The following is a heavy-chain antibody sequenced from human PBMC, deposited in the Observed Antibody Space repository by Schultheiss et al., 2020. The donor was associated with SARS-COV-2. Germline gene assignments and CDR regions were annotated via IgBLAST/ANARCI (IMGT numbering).Heavy chain of an antibody. J-gene: IGHJ4*02. CDR3: ARVGYYDFWSGYSSYYFDC. D-gene: IGHD3-3*01. V-gene: IGHV3-48*02. CDR2: VSSSSSSI. CDR1: GFTFSSFS. Sequence: GGSLRLSCAASGFTFSSFSMNWVRQAPGKGLEWVAYVSSSSSSIYYADSVKGRFTISRDNAKNSLYLQMNSLRDEDTAIYYCARVGYYDFWSGYSSYYFDCWGQGTLVTVSS.